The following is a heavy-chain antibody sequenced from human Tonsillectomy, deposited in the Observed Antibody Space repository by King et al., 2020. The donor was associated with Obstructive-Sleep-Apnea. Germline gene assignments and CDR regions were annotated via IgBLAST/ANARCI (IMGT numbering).Heavy chain of an antibody. D-gene: IGHD2-2*01. CDR1: GLAFDDFA. CDR3: AKGGCSSTTCSFDY. Sequence: VQLVESGGGLVQPGRSLRLSCAVSGLAFDDFAMHWVRQTPGKGLEGVSGISWNSGMIGYADSVKGRFTISRDNAKNSLYLQINSLRAEDPALYYCAKGGCSSTTCSFDYWGQGTLVTVSS. J-gene: IGHJ4*02. V-gene: IGHV3-9*01. CDR2: ISWNSGMI.